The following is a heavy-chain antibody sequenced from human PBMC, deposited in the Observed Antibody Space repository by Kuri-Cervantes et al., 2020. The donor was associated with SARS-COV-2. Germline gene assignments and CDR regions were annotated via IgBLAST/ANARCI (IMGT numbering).Heavy chain of an antibody. CDR2: ITGNGSRT. D-gene: IGHD3/OR15-3a*01. CDR3: ARGGHSYYYFYMDV. Sequence: GGSLRLSCAASGFTFSSYGMYWVRQAPGKGLEYVSAITGNGSRTHYAKSVKGRVTISRDNSKNTLYLQMDSLRTEDMAVYFCARGGHSYYYFYMDVWGRGTTVTASS. CDR1: GFTFSSYG. J-gene: IGHJ6*03. V-gene: IGHV3-64*01.